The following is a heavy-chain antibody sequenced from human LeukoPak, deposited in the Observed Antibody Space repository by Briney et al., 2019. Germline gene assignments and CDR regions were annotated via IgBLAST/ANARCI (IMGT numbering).Heavy chain of an antibody. Sequence: AGGSLRLSCAASGFTFSDYYMSWIRQAPGKGLEWLGRIKRQSDGGTSDYAAPVKGRITVSRDDSRNTLFLQMYSLKSEDTAVYYCATGGHYFGLWGQGTLVTVSS. D-gene: IGHD3-16*01. J-gene: IGHJ4*02. CDR1: GFTFSDYY. V-gene: IGHV3-15*01. CDR3: ATGGHYFGL. CDR2: IKRQSDGGTS.